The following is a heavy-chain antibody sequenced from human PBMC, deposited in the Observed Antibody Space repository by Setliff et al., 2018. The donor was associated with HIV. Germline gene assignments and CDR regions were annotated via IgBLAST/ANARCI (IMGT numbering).Heavy chain of an antibody. CDR2: IYYSGST. Sequence: SETLSLTCTVSGGSVSSGTYYWSWIRQPPGKGLEWIGYIYYSGSTYYNPSLKRRVTISIDTSKNQFSLNLTSVTAADTAVYYCASRVYYYDSNNFLREEGFDPWGQGTLVTVSS. J-gene: IGHJ5*02. CDR1: GGSVSSGTYY. CDR3: ASRVYYYDSNNFLREEGFDP. V-gene: IGHV4-30-4*08. D-gene: IGHD3-22*01.